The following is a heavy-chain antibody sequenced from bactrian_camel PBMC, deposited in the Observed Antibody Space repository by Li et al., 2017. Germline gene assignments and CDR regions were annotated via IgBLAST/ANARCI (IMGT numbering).Heavy chain of an antibody. CDR1: GYTNSNYC. CDR3: AADSVNLQLARWYSY. CDR2: VDTAGLT. D-gene: IGHD7*01. V-gene: IGHV3S53*01. Sequence: HVQLVESGGGSVQAGGSLRLSCVRSGYTNSNYCMGWFRQAPGKEREGVAAVDTAGLTTYTYAVQGRFTISSDNAKNTVYLQMDSLNPEDTGTYYCAADSVNLQLARWYSYWGQGTQVTVS. J-gene: IGHJ4*01.